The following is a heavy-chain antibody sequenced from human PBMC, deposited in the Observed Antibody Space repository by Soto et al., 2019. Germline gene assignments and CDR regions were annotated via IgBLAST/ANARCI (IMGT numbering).Heavy chain of an antibody. CDR1: GGSFSGYQ. V-gene: IGHV4-34*01. CDR3: ARGLILWFGELSRRGGYYYYMHV. Sequence: QVQLQQWGAGLLKPSETLSLTCAVYGGSFSGYQWSWIRQTPGKGLEWIGEINDSGNINYNPSLKSRVTNLVDTANKQISLKLSSVTAADTAVYYCARGLILWFGELSRRGGYYYYMHVWGKGTTVTVSS. J-gene: IGHJ6*03. D-gene: IGHD3-10*01. CDR2: INDSGNI.